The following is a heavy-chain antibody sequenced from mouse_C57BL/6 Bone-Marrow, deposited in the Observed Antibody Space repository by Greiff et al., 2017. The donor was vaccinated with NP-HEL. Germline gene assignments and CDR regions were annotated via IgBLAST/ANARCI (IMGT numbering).Heavy chain of an antibody. V-gene: IGHV1-55*01. J-gene: IGHJ3*01. Sequence: VQLQQPGAELVKPGASVKMSCKASGYTFTSYWITWVKQRPGQGLEWIGDIYPGSGSTNYNEKFKSKATLTVDTSSSTAYMQLSSLTSEDSAVYYCARGQLRLLTWVAYWGQGTLVTVSA. CDR2: IYPGSGST. CDR3: ARGQLRLLTWVAY. CDR1: GYTFTSYW. D-gene: IGHD3-2*02.